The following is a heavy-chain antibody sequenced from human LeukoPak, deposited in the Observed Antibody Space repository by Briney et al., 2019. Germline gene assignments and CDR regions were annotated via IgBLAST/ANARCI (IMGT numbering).Heavy chain of an antibody. CDR3: AKGSQWLITFFDY. V-gene: IGHV3-23*01. J-gene: IGHJ4*02. D-gene: IGHD6-19*01. Sequence: GGSLRLSCAASGFTFSSYAMSWVRQAPGKGLEWVSAISGSGGSTHYADSVKGRFTISRDNSKNTLYLQMNSLRAEDTAVYYCAKGSQWLITFFDYWGQGTLVTVSS. CDR2: ISGSGGST. CDR1: GFTFSSYA.